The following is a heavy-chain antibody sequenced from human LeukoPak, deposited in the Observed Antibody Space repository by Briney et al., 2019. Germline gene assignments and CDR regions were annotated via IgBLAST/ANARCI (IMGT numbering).Heavy chain of an antibody. J-gene: IGHJ6*03. V-gene: IGHV4-59*11. CDR1: GGSISSHY. Sequence: PSETLSLTCTVSGGSISSHYWSWIRQPPGKGLEWIGYIYYSGSTNYNPPLKSRVTISVDTSKNQFSLKLSSVTAADTAVYYCARTTMVRGTYYMDVWGKGTTVTISS. D-gene: IGHD3-10*01. CDR2: IYYSGST. CDR3: ARTTMVRGTYYMDV.